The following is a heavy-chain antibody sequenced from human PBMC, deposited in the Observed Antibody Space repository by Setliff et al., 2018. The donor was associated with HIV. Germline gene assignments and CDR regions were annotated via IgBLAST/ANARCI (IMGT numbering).Heavy chain of an antibody. CDR2: ILPMLNIA. D-gene: IGHD3-9*01. Sequence: ASVKVSCKASGGTFSSYTINWVRQAPGQGLEWMGGILPMLNIANFTQKFQGRVTITADKSTDTAYMERSSLRYEDTAVYYCAREIPDYYDILTGYNIPNAFDIWGQGTMVTVS. CDR1: GGTFSSYT. V-gene: IGHV1-69*10. J-gene: IGHJ3*02. CDR3: AREIPDYYDILTGYNIPNAFDI.